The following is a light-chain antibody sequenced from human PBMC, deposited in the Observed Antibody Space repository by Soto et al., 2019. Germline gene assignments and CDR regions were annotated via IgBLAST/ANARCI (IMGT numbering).Light chain of an antibody. Sequence: DIQMTQSPSSVSASVGDRVTITCRASQDISSWLAWFQQKPGQAPKLLIYAASSLQIGVPSRFSGSGSGTDFTLTISSLHPEDSATYYCQQGNSFPLTFGGGTKVEIK. CDR2: AAS. J-gene: IGKJ4*01. V-gene: IGKV1-12*01. CDR3: QQGNSFPLT. CDR1: QDISSW.